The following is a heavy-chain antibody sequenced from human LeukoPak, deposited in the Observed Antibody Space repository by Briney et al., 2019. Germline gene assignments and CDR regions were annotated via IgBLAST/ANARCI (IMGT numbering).Heavy chain of an antibody. J-gene: IGHJ1*01. CDR3: ARVPYCSSTSCFAYTQYFQH. D-gene: IGHD2-2*01. V-gene: IGHV1-69*04. CDR1: GGTFSSYA. Sequence: SVKVSCKASGGTFSSYAISWVRQAPGQGLEWMGRIIPILGIANYAQKFQGRVTITADKSTSTAYMEPSSLRSEDTAVYYCARVPYCSSTSCFAYTQYFQHWGQGTLVTVSS. CDR2: IIPILGIA.